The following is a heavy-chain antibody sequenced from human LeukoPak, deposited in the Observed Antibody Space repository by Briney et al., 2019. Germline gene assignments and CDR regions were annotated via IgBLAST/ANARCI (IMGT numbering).Heavy chain of an antibody. CDR2: INHSGST. CDR3: ATVSVLWFGIDP. Sequence: KASETLSLTCTVSGGSISSYYWSWIRQPPGKGLEWIGEINHSGSTNYNPSLKSRVTISVDTSKNQFSLKLSSVTAADTAVYYCATVSVLWFGIDPWGQGTLVTVSS. V-gene: IGHV4-34*01. D-gene: IGHD3-10*01. CDR1: GGSISSYY. J-gene: IGHJ5*02.